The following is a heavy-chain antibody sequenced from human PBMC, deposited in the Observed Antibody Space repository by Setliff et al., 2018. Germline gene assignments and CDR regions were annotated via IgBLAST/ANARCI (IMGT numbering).Heavy chain of an antibody. CDR3: ARDRRGGYGAINWFDP. V-gene: IGHV4-31*03. CDR2: IYYSGST. Sequence: SETLSLTCSVSGDSIGRGGYYWGWIRQQPGKGLEWIASIYYSGSTYYNPSLKSRLRVSMDSSKNQFYLDLSSVTAADTAVYYCARDRRGGYGAINWFDPWGQGTLVTVSS. D-gene: IGHD3-16*01. J-gene: IGHJ5*02. CDR1: GDSIGRGGYY.